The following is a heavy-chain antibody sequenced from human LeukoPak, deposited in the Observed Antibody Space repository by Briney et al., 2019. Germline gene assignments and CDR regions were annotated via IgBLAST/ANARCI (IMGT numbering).Heavy chain of an antibody. CDR1: GGSISSSSYY. CDR3: ARRTLTYYYDSSGYHDY. J-gene: IGHJ4*02. D-gene: IGHD3-22*01. CDR2: IYYSGST. Sequence: SETLSLTCTVSGGSISSSSYYWGWIRQPPRKGLEWIGSIYYSGSTYYNPSLKSRVTISVDTSKNQFSLKLSSVTAADTAVYYCARRTLTYYYDSSGYHDYWGQGTLVTVSS. V-gene: IGHV4-39*01.